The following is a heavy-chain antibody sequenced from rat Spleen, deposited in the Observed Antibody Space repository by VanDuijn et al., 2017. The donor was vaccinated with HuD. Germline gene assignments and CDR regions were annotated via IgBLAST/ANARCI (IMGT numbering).Heavy chain of an antibody. D-gene: IGHD1-1*01. Sequence: EVQLVESGGGLVQPGRSLKLSCAASGFTFSDYYMAWVRQAPTKGLEWVASISYDGGGTYYRDSVKGRFTISRDNTKSSLYLQMDSLRSEDTATYYCARHRYYSGDDYVMDAWGQGASVTVSS. CDR2: ISYDGGGT. J-gene: IGHJ4*01. V-gene: IGHV5-20*01. CDR3: ARHRYYSGDDYVMDA. CDR1: GFTFSDYY.